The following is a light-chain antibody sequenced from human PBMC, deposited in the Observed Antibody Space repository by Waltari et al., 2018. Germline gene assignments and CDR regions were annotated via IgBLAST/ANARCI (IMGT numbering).Light chain of an antibody. Sequence: DFQMTQSPSSFSASVGDRVTITCRASQTISSYLAWYQQKPGKVPKLLIYAASSLETGVPSRFSGSGSGTEFTLTISSLQPEDFATYYCQQHNSHPWTFGQGTKVEIK. CDR3: QQHNSHPWT. CDR1: QTISSY. CDR2: AAS. V-gene: IGKV1-17*03. J-gene: IGKJ1*01.